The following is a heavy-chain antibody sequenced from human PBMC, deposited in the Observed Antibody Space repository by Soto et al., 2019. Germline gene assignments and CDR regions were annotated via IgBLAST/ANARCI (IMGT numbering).Heavy chain of an antibody. V-gene: IGHV4-4*07. CDR1: GASISGYY. J-gene: IGHJ5*02. D-gene: IGHD1-1*01. Sequence: PSETLSLTCTVSGASISGYYWSWIRKSAGKGLEWIGRIYATGTTDYNPSLKSRVMMSVDTSKKQFSLRLRSVTAADTAVYYCVRDGTKTLRDWFDPWGQGISVTVSS. CDR3: VRDGTKTLRDWFDP. CDR2: IYATGTT.